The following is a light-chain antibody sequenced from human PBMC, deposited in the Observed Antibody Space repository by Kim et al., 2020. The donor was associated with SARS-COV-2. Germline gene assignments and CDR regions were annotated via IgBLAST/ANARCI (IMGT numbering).Light chain of an antibody. CDR1: QSVSYSY. J-gene: IGKJ4*01. Sequence: ETVLTQSPGTLSLSPGERAILSCRASQSVSYSYLAWYQQKPGQAPRLLIYGASSRATGIPDRFSGSGSGTDFTLTITRLEPEDFAVYYCQQYGKSPPLIFGGGTKVDI. CDR2: GAS. CDR3: QQYGKSPPLI. V-gene: IGKV3-20*01.